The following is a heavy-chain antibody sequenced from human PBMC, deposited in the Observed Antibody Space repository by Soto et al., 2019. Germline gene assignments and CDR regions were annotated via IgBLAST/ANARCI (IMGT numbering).Heavy chain of an antibody. CDR2: INHSGST. Sequence: QVQLQQWGAGLLKPSETLSLTCAVYGGSFSGYYWTWIRQPPGKGLEWIGEINHSGSTNYKPSLRSRVTISVDTSKNQLSLKVNSVTAADTAVYHCARGRTLITGTSLDYWGQGTLVTVSS. J-gene: IGHJ4*02. V-gene: IGHV4-34*01. D-gene: IGHD1-20*01. CDR1: GGSFSGYY. CDR3: ARGRTLITGTSLDY.